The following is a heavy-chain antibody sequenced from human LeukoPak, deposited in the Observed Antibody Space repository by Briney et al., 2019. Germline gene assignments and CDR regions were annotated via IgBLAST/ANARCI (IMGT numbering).Heavy chain of an antibody. V-gene: IGHV1-2*02. CDR3: ASGGGPRIPQSFIPWDY. Sequence: ASVKVSCKASGYTFTGYYMHWVRQAPGQGLEWMGWINPNSGGTNYAQKFQGRVTMTRDTSISTAYMELSRLRSDDTAVYYCASGGGPRIPQSFIPWDYWGQGTLVTVSS. D-gene: IGHD2-15*01. CDR1: GYTFTGYY. CDR2: INPNSGGT. J-gene: IGHJ4*02.